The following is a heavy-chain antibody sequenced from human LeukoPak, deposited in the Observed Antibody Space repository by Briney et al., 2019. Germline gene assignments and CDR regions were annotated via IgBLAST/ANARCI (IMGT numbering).Heavy chain of an antibody. D-gene: IGHD3-10*01. CDR1: GGSFSGYY. Sequence: SETLSLTCAVYGGSFSGYYWSWIRQPPGKGLEWIGEINHSASTNYNPSLKSRVTISVDTSKNQFSLKLSSVTAADTAVYYCARRKVRGVIDYWGQGTLVTVSS. J-gene: IGHJ4*02. CDR2: INHSAST. CDR3: ARRKVRGVIDY. V-gene: IGHV4-34*01.